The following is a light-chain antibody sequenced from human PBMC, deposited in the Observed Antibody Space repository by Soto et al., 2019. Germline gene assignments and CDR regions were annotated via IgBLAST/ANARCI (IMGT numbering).Light chain of an antibody. CDR1: SSNIGSNT. Sequence: QSVLTQPPSASGTPGQRVTISCSGSSSNIGSNTVNWYQQLPGTAPKLLIYSHNQRPSGVPDRFSGSKSGTSASLAISGLQSEDEADDYCAAWDDRLNAYVFGTGTKVTVL. V-gene: IGLV1-44*01. CDR2: SHN. J-gene: IGLJ1*01. CDR3: AAWDDRLNAYV.